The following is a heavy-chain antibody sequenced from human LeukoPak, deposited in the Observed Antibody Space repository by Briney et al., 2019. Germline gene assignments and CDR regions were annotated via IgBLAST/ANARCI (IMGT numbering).Heavy chain of an antibody. CDR3: ARDTGWAIDY. J-gene: IGHJ4*02. D-gene: IGHD6-19*01. V-gene: IGHV4-59*01. CDR2: VYYSGST. Sequence: SETLSLTCTVSGGAISSYYWSWIRQPPGKGLEWIGYVYYSGSTKYNPSLKSRVSISVDTSKNQFSLKLRSVTAADTAVYYCARDTGWAIDYWGQGTLVTVSS. CDR1: GGAISSYY.